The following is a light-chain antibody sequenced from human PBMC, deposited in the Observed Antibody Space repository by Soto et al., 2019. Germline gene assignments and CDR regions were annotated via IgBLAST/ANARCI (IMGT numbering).Light chain of an antibody. CDR1: QDISNY. V-gene: IGKV1-33*01. J-gene: IGKJ2*01. CDR2: DAS. CDR3: QQYDNLPYT. Sequence: DIQMTQSPSSLSASVGDRVTITCQASQDISNYLNWYQQKPGKAPKLLIYDASNLETGVPSRFNGSGSVTDFTITISSLQPEDIATYYCQQYDNLPYTFGQGTKLEIK.